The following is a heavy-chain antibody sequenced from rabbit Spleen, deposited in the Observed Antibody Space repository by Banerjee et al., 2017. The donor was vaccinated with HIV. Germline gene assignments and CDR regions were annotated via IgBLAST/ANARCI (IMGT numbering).Heavy chain of an antibody. V-gene: IGHV1S40*01. J-gene: IGHJ4*01. CDR2: IYTGSGNT. D-gene: IGHD7-1*01. Sequence: QQLVESGGGLVKPGASLTLTCTASGFSFSSSYYMCWVRQAPGKGLEWIGCIYTGSGNTYYASWAKGRFTISTPASPTVTLQKTSLTADDAATYFCARDYRGVGWPCLDLWRQGTLVAVS. CDR3: ARDYRGVGWPCLDL. CDR1: GFSFSSSYY.